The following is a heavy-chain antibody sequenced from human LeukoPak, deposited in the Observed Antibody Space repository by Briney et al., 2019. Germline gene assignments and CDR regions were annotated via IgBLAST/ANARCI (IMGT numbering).Heavy chain of an antibody. CDR1: GYAFTSYG. CDR2: ISAYNGNT. V-gene: IGHV1-18*01. Sequence: ASVKVSCKASGYAFTSYGISWVRQAPGQGLEWMGWISAYNGNTNYAQKLQGRVTMTTDTSTSTAYMELRSLRSDDTAVYYCARVGLMEMATIFYYWGQGTLATVSS. D-gene: IGHD5-24*01. CDR3: ARVGLMEMATIFYY. J-gene: IGHJ4*02.